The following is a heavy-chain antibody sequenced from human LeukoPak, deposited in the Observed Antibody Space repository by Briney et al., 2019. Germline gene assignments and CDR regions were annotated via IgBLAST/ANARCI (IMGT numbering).Heavy chain of an antibody. V-gene: IGHV4-34*01. CDR2: INHSGST. D-gene: IGHD2-2*01. CDR3: ARERTPAAVFDY. Sequence: SETLSLTCAVYGGSFSGYYWSWIRQPPGKGLEWIGEINHSGSTNYNPSLRSRVTISVDTSKDQFSLKLSSVTAADTAVYYCARERTPAAVFDYWGQGTLVTVSS. CDR1: GGSFSGYY. J-gene: IGHJ4*02.